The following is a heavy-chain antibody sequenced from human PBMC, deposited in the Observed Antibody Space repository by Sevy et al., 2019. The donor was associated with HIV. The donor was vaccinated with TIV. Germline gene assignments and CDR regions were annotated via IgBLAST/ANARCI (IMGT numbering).Heavy chain of an antibody. CDR1: GGSVSSYF. J-gene: IGHJ6*02. D-gene: IGHD6-13*01. V-gene: IGHV4-59*02. CDR3: ARESPYIAAAGKYYYYNGMDV. CDR2: IYYSGST. Sequence: SETLSLTCTVSGGSVSSYFWSWIRQPPGKGLEWIGYIYYSGSTDYNPPLKSRVTISLDTSKNQFSLKLSSVTAADTAVYYCARESPYIAAAGKYYYYNGMDVWGQRTTVTVSS.